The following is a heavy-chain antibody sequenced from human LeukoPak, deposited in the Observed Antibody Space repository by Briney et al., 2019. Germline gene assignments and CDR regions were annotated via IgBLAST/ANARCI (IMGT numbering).Heavy chain of an antibody. J-gene: IGHJ3*02. CDR1: GFTFSSYA. Sequence: PGGSLRLSCVASGFTFSSYAMSWVRQAPGKGLEWVSAISGSGDSTYYGDSVKGRFTISRDNSKNTLYLQMNSLRAEDTAVYYCAKGKEITIFGVVIIGDDAFDIWGQGTMVTVSS. V-gene: IGHV3-23*01. D-gene: IGHD3-3*01. CDR2: ISGSGDST. CDR3: AKGKEITIFGVVIIGDDAFDI.